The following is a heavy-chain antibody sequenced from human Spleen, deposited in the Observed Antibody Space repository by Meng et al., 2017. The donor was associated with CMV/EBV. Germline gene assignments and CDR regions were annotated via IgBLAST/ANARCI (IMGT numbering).Heavy chain of an antibody. CDR2: IYSGGSST. CDR1: GFTFSNYR. Sequence: GESLKISCAASGFTFSNYRLKWVRQTPGKGLGRVSVIYSGGSSTYYADSVKGRFTISRDNSKNTLYLQMNSLRAEDTAVYYCARTYCSGGSCYYYGMDVWGQGTTVTVSS. D-gene: IGHD2-15*01. J-gene: IGHJ6*02. CDR3: ARTYCSGGSCYYYGMDV. V-gene: IGHV3-23*03.